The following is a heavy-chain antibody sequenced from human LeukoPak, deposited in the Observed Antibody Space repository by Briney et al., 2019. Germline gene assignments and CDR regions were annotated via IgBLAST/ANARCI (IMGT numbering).Heavy chain of an antibody. CDR2: IWHDGGHK. J-gene: IGHJ4*02. D-gene: IGHD3-10*01. V-gene: IGHV3-33*01. CDR1: GFAFNTYA. CDR3: AREIFGSGSYPDS. Sequence: GRSLRLSCAASGFAFNTYAMHWVRQAPGQGLEWVALIWHDGGHKFYSNSVRGQFTISRDNSKNTVSLQMNNLRPEDTAVYYCAREIFGSGSYPDSWGQGTLVTVSS.